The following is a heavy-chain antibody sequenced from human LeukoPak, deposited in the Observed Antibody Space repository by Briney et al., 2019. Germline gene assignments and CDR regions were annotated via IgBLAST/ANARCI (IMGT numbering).Heavy chain of an antibody. D-gene: IGHD3-16*02. Sequence: SETLSLTCAVYGGSFSGYYWSWIRQPPGKGLEWIGEINHSGSTNYTPSLKSRVTISVDTSKNQFSLKLSSVTAADTAVYYCARRLITFGGVIVTCFDYWGQGALVTVSS. J-gene: IGHJ4*02. V-gene: IGHV4-34*01. CDR1: GGSFSGYY. CDR3: ARRLITFGGVIVTCFDY. CDR2: INHSGST.